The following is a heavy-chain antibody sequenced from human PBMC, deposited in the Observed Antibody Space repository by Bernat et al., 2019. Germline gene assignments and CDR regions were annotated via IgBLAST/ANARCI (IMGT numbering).Heavy chain of an antibody. D-gene: IGHD3-9*01. J-gene: IGHJ4*02. CDR2: INSDGSST. Sequence: EVQLVESGGGLVQPGGSLRLSCAASGFTFSSYWMHWVRQAPGKGLVWVSRINSDGSSTNYAESVKGRFTISRDNAKNTLYLQMNSLRAEDTAVYYCVREGFLTGNPFDYWGQGTLVTVSS. V-gene: IGHV3-74*01. CDR3: VREGFLTGNPFDY. CDR1: GFTFSSYW.